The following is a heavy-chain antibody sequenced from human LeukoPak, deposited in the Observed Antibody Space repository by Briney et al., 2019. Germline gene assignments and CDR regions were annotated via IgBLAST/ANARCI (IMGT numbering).Heavy chain of an antibody. CDR2: MNPKSTHT. CDR3: ARELKRIAAAGTLYYYGTDV. V-gene: IGHV1-8*01. J-gene: IGHJ6*02. CDR1: GYTFTSYD. Sequence: GASVKVSCKASGYTFTSYDINWVRQAPGQGLEWMGWMNPKSTHTGYAQKFQGRVTMTRNTSISTAYMELSSLRSEDTAVYYCARELKRIAAAGTLYYYGTDVWGQGTTVTVSS. D-gene: IGHD6-13*01.